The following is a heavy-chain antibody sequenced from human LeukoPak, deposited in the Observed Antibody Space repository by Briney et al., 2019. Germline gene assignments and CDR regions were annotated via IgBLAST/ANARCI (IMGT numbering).Heavy chain of an antibody. D-gene: IGHD2-21*02. CDR2: IYPGDSDT. CDR1: GYSFTSFW. Sequence: PGESRKISCKGSGYSFTSFWIAWVRQMPGKGLEWMGIIYPGDSDTIYSPSFQGQVTISVDKSISTAYLQWSSLKASDTAMYYCARQGRIVVVTTTHDAFDIWGQGTMVTVSS. CDR3: ARQGRIVVVTTTHDAFDI. V-gene: IGHV5-51*01. J-gene: IGHJ3*02.